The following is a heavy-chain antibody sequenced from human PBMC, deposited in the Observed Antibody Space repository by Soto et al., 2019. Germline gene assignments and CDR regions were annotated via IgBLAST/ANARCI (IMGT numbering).Heavy chain of an antibody. Sequence: QVQLVQSGAEVKKPGASVKVSCKASGYTFTSYGISWVRQAPGQGLEWMGWISAYNGNTNYAQKLQGRVTMTTDTSTSTAYMELRSLRSDDTAVYYCARPSYYYDSSGYYQIDAFDIWGQGTMVTVSS. J-gene: IGHJ3*02. D-gene: IGHD3-22*01. CDR1: GYTFTSYG. V-gene: IGHV1-18*01. CDR2: ISAYNGNT. CDR3: ARPSYYYDSSGYYQIDAFDI.